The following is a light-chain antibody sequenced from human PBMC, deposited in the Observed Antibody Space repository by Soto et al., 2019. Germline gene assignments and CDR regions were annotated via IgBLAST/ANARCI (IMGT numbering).Light chain of an antibody. Sequence: DIQMTQSPSTLSASLGAKVTITCRASQSIGTLLAWYQQTPGRAPNLLIYDASSLQSGVPSRFSGSGSGTECTLTISSLQPDDFATYFCQQFKTYQITFDQGTRLEI. J-gene: IGKJ5*01. CDR2: DAS. CDR3: QQFKTYQIT. V-gene: IGKV1-5*01. CDR1: QSIGTL.